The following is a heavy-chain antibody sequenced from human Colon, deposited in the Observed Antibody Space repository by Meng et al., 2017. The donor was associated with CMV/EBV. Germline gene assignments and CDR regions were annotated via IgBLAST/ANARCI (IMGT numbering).Heavy chain of an antibody. Sequence: FTDFYIHWVRQAPGQGLEWMGWINPKVGGTSYARKFRGRVTMTRDTSTATAYMEVNRLTSDDTAVYFCARGRMWVVPADFHGIDSWGPGTKVTVSS. CDR1: FTDFY. CDR3: ARGRMWVVPADFHGIDS. V-gene: IGHV1-2*02. J-gene: IGHJ6*02. D-gene: IGHD1-14*01. CDR2: INPKVGGT.